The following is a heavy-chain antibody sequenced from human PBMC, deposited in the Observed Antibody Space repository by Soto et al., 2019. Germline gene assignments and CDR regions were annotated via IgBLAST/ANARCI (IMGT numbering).Heavy chain of an antibody. CDR1: GFTFSNCN. CDR2: ISSSTGTI. J-gene: IGHJ4*02. CDR3: AKDNDRGVINYFDY. V-gene: IGHV3-48*04. Sequence: GGSLRLSCAASGFTFSNCNMNWVRQAPGEGLEWVSYISSSTGTIKYADSVKGRFTISRDNAKNSLYLQLNSLRAEDTAVYYCAKDNDRGVINYFDYWGQGTLVTVSS. D-gene: IGHD3-10*02.